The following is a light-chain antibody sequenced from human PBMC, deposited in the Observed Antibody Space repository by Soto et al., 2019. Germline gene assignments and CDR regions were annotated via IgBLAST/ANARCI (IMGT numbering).Light chain of an antibody. CDR1: RSNIGGNT. Sequence: QSVLTQPPSASGTPGQRVTISCSGSRSNIGGNTVEWYQQLPGTAPELLIYSNSQRPSGVPERFSGSKSGTSASLAISGLQSEDEADYYCSTWDDSLTDVVFGGGTKVTVL. CDR2: SNS. V-gene: IGLV1-44*01. J-gene: IGLJ2*01. CDR3: STWDDSLTDVV.